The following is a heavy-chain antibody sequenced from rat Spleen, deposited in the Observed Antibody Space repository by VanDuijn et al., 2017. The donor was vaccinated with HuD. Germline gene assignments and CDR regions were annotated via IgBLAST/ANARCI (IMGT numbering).Heavy chain of an antibody. Sequence: EVQLVESDGGLVQPGRAIKLSCAASGFTFSDYYMAWVRQPPTKGLEWVASISYEGSSTYSGDSVKGRFTISQDNATRTLYVQIDSLRAEDTATYYCTRDFSRYGVDYFDYWGQGVKVTVSS. CDR3: TRDFSRYGVDYFDY. V-gene: IGHV5-22*01. CDR2: ISYEGSST. D-gene: IGHD1-2*01. CDR1: GFTFSDYY. J-gene: IGHJ2*01.